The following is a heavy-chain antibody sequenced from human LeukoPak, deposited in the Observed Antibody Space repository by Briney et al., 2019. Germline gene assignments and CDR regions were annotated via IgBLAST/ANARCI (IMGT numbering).Heavy chain of an antibody. CDR1: GFTFSTYC. V-gene: IGHV3-7*01. J-gene: IGHJ6*03. CDR2: KKQDGSDE. CDR3: ARDSNLYYYYMDV. Sequence: PGGSLILSCAASGFTFSTYCMTWVRQAPGMGLEGVANKKQDGSDEYYVGSVKGRFTISRDHAKNSLYQQMNRLRAEVTAVYCCARDSNLYYYYMDVWGKGTTVTVSS.